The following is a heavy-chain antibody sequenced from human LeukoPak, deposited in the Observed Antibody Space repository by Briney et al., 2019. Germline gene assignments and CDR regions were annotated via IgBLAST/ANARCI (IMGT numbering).Heavy chain of an antibody. V-gene: IGHV3-21*01. CDR1: GFTFSSYS. CDR2: ISSSSSYI. D-gene: IGHD3-9*01. Sequence: GGSLRLSCAASGFTFSSYSMNWVRQAPGKGLEWVSSISSSSSYIYYADSVKGRFTISRDNANNSLYLQMNSLRAEDTAVYYCARDQDQVRYFDPYYGMDVWGQGTTVTVSS. J-gene: IGHJ6*02. CDR3: ARDQDQVRYFDPYYGMDV.